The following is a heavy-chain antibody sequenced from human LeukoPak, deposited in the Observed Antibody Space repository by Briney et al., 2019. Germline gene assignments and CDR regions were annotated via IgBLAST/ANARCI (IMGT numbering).Heavy chain of an antibody. CDR3: ARAVSGSNRFDY. CDR2: IIPILGIA. CDR1: GGTFSSYT. V-gene: IGHV1-69*02. Sequence: SVKVSCKASGGTFSSYTISWLRQAPGQGLEWMGRIIPILGIANYAQKFQGRVTITADKSTSTAYMELSSLRSEDTAVYYCARAVSGSNRFDYWGQGTLVTVSS. D-gene: IGHD1-26*01. J-gene: IGHJ4*02.